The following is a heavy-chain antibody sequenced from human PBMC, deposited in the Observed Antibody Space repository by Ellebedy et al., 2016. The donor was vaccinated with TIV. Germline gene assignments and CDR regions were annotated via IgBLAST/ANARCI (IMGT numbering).Heavy chain of an antibody. V-gene: IGHV3-7*01. Sequence: PGGSLRLSCAASGFTFSNNYMSWVRQAPGKGLEWVANIKQDGTEKYYVDSVKGRFTISRDNAKNTLYLQMNSLRAEDTAVYYCARDDDPNSGYDPYYYFDLWGRGTLVTVSS. D-gene: IGHD5-12*01. CDR3: ARDDDPNSGYDPYYYFDL. CDR1: GFTFSNNY. J-gene: IGHJ2*01. CDR2: IKQDGTEK.